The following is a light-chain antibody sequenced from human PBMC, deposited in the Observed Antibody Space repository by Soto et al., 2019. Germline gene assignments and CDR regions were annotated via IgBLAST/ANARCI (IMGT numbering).Light chain of an antibody. CDR2: DAS. Sequence: DIVLTQSPGTLSLSPGERATLSCRGSQSVSSTKLAWYQQKPGQAPRLLLYDASSRATGVPDRFSGSGSGTDFTLTISRLEPEDFAVYHCQQFGSSITFGGGTKVDIK. CDR3: QQFGSSIT. CDR1: QSVSSTK. J-gene: IGKJ4*01. V-gene: IGKV3-20*01.